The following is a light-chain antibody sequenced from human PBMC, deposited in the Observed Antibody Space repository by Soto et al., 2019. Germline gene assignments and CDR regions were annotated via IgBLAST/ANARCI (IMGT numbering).Light chain of an antibody. V-gene: IGLV2-11*01. CDR2: DVS. J-gene: IGLJ1*01. Sequence: QYALTQPRSVSGSPGQSITISCTGTSSDVGGYNYVSWYRQHPGKAPKLMIYDVSKRPSGVPDRFSGSKSGNTASLTISGLQAEDEADYYCCSYAGSYTHYVFGTGTTVTVL. CDR3: CSYAGSYTHYV. CDR1: SSDVGGYNY.